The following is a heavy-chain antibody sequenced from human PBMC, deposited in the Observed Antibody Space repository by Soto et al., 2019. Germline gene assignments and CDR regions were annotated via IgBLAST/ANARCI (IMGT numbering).Heavy chain of an antibody. CDR1: GFTFSGSA. Sequence: GGSLRLSCAASGFTFSGSAMHWVRQASGKGLEWVGRIRSKANSYATAYAASVKGRFTISRDDSKNTAYLQMNSLKTEDTAVYYCTRLFYDYGDYLFDYWGQGTLVTVSS. CDR2: IRSKANSYAT. V-gene: IGHV3-73*01. CDR3: TRLFYDYGDYLFDY. J-gene: IGHJ4*02. D-gene: IGHD4-17*01.